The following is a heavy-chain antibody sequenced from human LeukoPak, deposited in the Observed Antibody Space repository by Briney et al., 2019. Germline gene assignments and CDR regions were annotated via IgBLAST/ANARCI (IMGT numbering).Heavy chain of an antibody. D-gene: IGHD1-26*01. Sequence: SETLSLTCAVYGGSFSGYYWSWIRQPPGKGLEWIGEINHSGSINYNPSLKSRVTISVDTSKNQFSLKLSSVTAADTAVYYCARGWGYGGSYYFDYWGQGTLVTVSS. V-gene: IGHV4-34*01. J-gene: IGHJ4*02. CDR2: INHSGSI. CDR1: GGSFSGYY. CDR3: ARGWGYGGSYYFDY.